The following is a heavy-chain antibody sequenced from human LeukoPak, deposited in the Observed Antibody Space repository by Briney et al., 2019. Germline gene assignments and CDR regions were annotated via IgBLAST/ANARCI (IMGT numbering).Heavy chain of an antibody. CDR3: ARDHLPLAYYDRLDAFDI. CDR1: GGTFSSYA. V-gene: IGHV1-69*05. CDR2: IIPIFGTA. J-gene: IGHJ3*02. Sequence: SVKVSCKASGGTFSSYAIIWVRQAPGQGLEWMGRIIPIFGTANYAQKFQGRVTITTDESTSTAYMELSSLRSEDTAVYYCARDHLPLAYYDRLDAFDIWGQGTMVTVSS. D-gene: IGHD3-22*01.